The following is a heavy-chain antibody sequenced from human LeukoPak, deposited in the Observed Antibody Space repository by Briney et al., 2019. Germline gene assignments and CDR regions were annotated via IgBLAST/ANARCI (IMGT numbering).Heavy chain of an antibody. CDR1: GFTFSSYA. CDR3: AKELLGYFDY. D-gene: IGHD7-27*01. CDR2: ITTNGGST. V-gene: IGHV3-23*01. J-gene: IGHJ4*02. Sequence: QPGGSLRLSCAASGFTFSSYAMSWVRQAPGKGLEWVSAITTNGGSTYYSDSVKGRFTISRDNSKNTLSLQMNSLRAENTAVYYCAKELLGYFDYWGQGTLVTVSS.